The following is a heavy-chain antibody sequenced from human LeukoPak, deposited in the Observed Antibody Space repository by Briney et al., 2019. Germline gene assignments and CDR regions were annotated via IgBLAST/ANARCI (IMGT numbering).Heavy chain of an antibody. CDR3: ARVDTAIIDY. D-gene: IGHD5-18*01. CDR1: GYTFTSYD. Sequence: GASVKVSCKASGYTFTSYDINWVRQATGQGLEWMGWMNPNSGNTGYAQKFQGRVTMTRDTSISTAYMELSRLRSDDTAVYYCARVDTAIIDYWGQGTLVTVSS. CDR2: MNPNSGNT. V-gene: IGHV1-8*01. J-gene: IGHJ4*02.